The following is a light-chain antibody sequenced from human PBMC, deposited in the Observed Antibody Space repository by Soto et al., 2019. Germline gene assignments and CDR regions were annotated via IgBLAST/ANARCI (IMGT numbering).Light chain of an antibody. J-gene: IGKJ4*01. CDR2: GAS. CDR3: QQYGGSPMVT. CDR1: QTVNSDY. V-gene: IGKV3-20*01. Sequence: EIVLTQSPGTLSLSPGERATLSCRASQTVNSDYEAWYQQKPGQAPRLLISGASKRASGIPDRFSGSGSGTDFILTISRLEPEDFAMYYCQQYGGSPMVTFGGGTKVEIK.